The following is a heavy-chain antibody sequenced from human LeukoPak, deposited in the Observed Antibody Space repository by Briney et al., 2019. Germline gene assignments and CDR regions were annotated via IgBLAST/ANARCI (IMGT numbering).Heavy chain of an antibody. CDR2: VVPMFGIR. V-gene: IGHV1-69*04. D-gene: IGHD3-16*01. J-gene: IGHJ4*02. CDR3: ATEPSRSYDHLDF. Sequence: SVKVSCKTSGGTFNNYAISWVRQAPGQGLEWMGRVVPMFGIRNYPQTFRGRVNITADKATNTVYMELRSLRAEDTAIYYCATEPSRSYDHLDFWGLGTPVTVSS. CDR1: GGTFNNYA.